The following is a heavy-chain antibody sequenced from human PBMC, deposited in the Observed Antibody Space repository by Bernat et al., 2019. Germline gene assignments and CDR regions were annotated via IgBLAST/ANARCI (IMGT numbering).Heavy chain of an antibody. CDR3: ARKRGFDY. J-gene: IGHJ4*02. V-gene: IGHV4-34*01. CDR2: INHSGST. Sequence: QVQLQQWGAGLLKPSETLSLTCAVYGGSFSGYYWSWIRQPPGKGLEWIGEINHSGSTNYNPSLKSRVTISVDTSKNQFSPKLSSVAAADTAVYYCARKRGFDYWGQGTLVTVSS. CDR1: GGSFSGYY. D-gene: IGHD3-10*01.